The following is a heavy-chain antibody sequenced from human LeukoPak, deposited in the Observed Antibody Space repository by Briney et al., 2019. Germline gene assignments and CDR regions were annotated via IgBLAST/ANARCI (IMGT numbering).Heavy chain of an antibody. CDR2: ISGSSNYI. D-gene: IGHD3-22*01. J-gene: IGHJ4*02. V-gene: IGHV3-21*04. CDR1: GFTFSSYT. CDR3: AKDRGYYDNSGYYSDFDY. Sequence: AGGSLRLSCAASGFTFSSYTMNWVRQAPGKGLEWVSSISGSSNYIYYADSVKGRFTISRDNAKNSLYLQMDRLRAEDTAVYHCAKDRGYYDNSGYYSDFDYWGQGTLVTVSS.